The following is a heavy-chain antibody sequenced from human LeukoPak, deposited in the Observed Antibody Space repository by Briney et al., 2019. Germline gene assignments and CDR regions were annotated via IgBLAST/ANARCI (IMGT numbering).Heavy chain of an antibody. CDR1: GGSISSYY. D-gene: IGHD3-22*01. J-gene: IGHJ4*02. CDR2: IYYSGST. CDR3: ARDHYYDSSGFES. V-gene: IGHV4-59*01. Sequence: KPSETLSLTCTVSGGSISSYYWSWIRQPPGKGLEWIGYIYYSGSTNYNPSLKSRVTISVDTSKNQFSLKLSSVTAAGTAVYYCARDHYYDSSGFESWGQGTLVTVSS.